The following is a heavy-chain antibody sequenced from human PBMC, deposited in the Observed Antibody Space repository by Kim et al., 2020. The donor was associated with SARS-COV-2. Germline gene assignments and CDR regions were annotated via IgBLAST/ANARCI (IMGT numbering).Heavy chain of an antibody. Sequence: GGSLRLSCAASGFTFDDFSMHWVRQAPGKGLEWVSAISWNGGNTGYADSVSGRFTISRDNAKNFIYLQMNSLRPEDTALCYCAKDRRSSSGWFDYFGLDVWGQGTTVTVSS. V-gene: IGHV3-9*01. CDR2: ISWNGGNT. CDR1: GFTFDDFS. CDR3: AKDRRSSSGWFDYFGLDV. J-gene: IGHJ6*02. D-gene: IGHD6-19*01.